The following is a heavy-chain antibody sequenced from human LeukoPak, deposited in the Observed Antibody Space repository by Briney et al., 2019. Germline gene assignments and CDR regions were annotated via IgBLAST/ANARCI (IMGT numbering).Heavy chain of an antibody. Sequence: GASVKVSCKASGYTFTSYGISWVRQAPGQGLEWMGWISAYNGNTNYAQKLQGRVTMTTDTSTSTAYMELRSLRSDDTAVYYCARDNGGAGKYDFWSGIIWDYYYYYMDVWGKGTTVTVSS. J-gene: IGHJ6*03. V-gene: IGHV1-18*01. D-gene: IGHD3-3*01. CDR2: ISAYNGNT. CDR1: GYTFTSYG. CDR3: ARDNGGAGKYDFWSGIIWDYYYYYMDV.